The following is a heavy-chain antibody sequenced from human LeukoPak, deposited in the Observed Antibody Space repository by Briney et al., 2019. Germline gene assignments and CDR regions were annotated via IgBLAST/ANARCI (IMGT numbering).Heavy chain of an antibody. Sequence: GGSLRLSCAASGFTFSGYEMNWVRQAPGKGLEWVSYISSSGSTIYYADSVKGRFTISRDNAKNSLYLQMNSLRAEDTAVYYCARSVVVVAATSGLDSWGQGTLVTVSS. D-gene: IGHD2-15*01. J-gene: IGHJ4*02. V-gene: IGHV3-48*03. CDR1: GFTFSGYE. CDR2: ISSSGSTI. CDR3: ARSVVVVAATSGLDS.